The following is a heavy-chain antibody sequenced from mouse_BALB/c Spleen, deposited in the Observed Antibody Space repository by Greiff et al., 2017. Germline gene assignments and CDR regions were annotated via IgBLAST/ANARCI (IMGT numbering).Heavy chain of an antibody. CDR2: IWSDGST. D-gene: IGHD2-4*01. V-gene: IGHV2-6-2*01. Sequence: VKLVESGPDLVAPSQSLSITCTVSGFSLTSYGVHWVRQPPGKGLEWLVVIWSDGSTTYNSALKSRLSISKDNSKSQVFLKMNSLQTDDTAMYYCARQGITTNYYAMDYWGQGTSVTVSS. CDR3: ARQGITTNYYAMDY. CDR1: GFSLTSYG. J-gene: IGHJ4*01.